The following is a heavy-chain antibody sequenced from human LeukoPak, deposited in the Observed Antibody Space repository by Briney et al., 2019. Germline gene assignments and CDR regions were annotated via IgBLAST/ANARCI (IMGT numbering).Heavy chain of an antibody. CDR1: GGSFSGYY. Sequence: SETLSLTCAVYGGSFSGYYWSWIRQPPGKGLEWIGEINHSGSTNYNPSLKSRVTISVDTSKNQFSLKLSSVTAADTVVYYCARDTFPYGMDVWGQGTTVTVSS. CDR2: INHSGST. D-gene: IGHD3-16*01. CDR3: ARDTFPYGMDV. J-gene: IGHJ6*02. V-gene: IGHV4-34*01.